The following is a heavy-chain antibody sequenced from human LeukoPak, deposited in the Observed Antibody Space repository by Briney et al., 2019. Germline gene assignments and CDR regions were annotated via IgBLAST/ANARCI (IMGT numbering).Heavy chain of an antibody. Sequence: PGGSLRLSCAASGFTVNNNYMTWVRQAPGKGLEWVSVMYRVGNTYYADFVKGRFTISRDNFKNTLHLQMNSLRVEDTALYYCARGLTVEATGVWAFDIWGQGTMVTVSS. D-gene: IGHD7-27*01. CDR3: ARGLTVEATGVWAFDI. J-gene: IGHJ3*02. V-gene: IGHV3-66*01. CDR2: MYRVGNT. CDR1: GFTVNNNY.